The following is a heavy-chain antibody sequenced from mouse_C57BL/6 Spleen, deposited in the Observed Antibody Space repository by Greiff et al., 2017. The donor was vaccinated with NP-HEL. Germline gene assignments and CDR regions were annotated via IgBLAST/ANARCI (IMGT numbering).Heavy chain of an antibody. CDR2: IYPRSGNT. CDR1: GYTFTSYG. J-gene: IGHJ4*01. D-gene: IGHD5-1*01. Sequence: VQLQQSGAELARPGASVKLSCKASGYTFTSYGISWVKQRTGQGLEWIGEIYPRSGNTYYNEKFKGKATLTADKSSSTAYMELRSLTSEDSAVYFCARYLMSTEGYYYAMDYWGQGTSVTVSS. V-gene: IGHV1-81*01. CDR3: ARYLMSTEGYYYAMDY.